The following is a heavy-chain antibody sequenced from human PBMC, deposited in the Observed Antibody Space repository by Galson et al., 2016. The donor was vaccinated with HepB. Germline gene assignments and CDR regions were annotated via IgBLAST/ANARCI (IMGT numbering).Heavy chain of an antibody. V-gene: IGHV3-33*01. CDR2: IWYDVIKR. CDR3: ARADSRSYASKWSLDY. D-gene: IGHD3-16*01. J-gene: IGHJ4*02. CDR1: GFTFSAYG. Sequence: SLRLSCAASGFTFSAYGMHWVRQAPGKRLEWVATIWYDVIKRYHAASVKGRFTISRDNSKNTLSLQMNSLRAEDTAVYYCARADSRSYASKWSLDYWGQGTLVTVSS.